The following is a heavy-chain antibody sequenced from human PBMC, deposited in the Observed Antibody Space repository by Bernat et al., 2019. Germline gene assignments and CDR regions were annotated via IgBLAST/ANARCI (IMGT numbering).Heavy chain of an antibody. CDR1: GFTFSSYC. CDR2: IKQDGSEK. Sequence: EVQLVESGGGLVQPGGSLRLSCAASGFTFSSYCMSWVRQAPGKGLEWVANIKQDGSEKYYVDSVKGRFTISRDNAKNSLYLQMNSLRAEDTAVYYCARFAHWGQGTLVTVSS. J-gene: IGHJ5*02. CDR3: ARFAH. V-gene: IGHV3-7*01.